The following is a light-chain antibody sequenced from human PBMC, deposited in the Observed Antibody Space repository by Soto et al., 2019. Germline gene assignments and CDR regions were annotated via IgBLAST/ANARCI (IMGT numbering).Light chain of an antibody. CDR2: GTS. CDR1: QSVSSN. V-gene: IGKV3-15*01. CDR3: QQYNNFWT. Sequence: EIVMTQSPATLSVSPGETATLSCRASQSVSSNLAWYQQQPGQAPRLLIYGTSTRATDIPARFSGSGSGTEFTLTISSLQSEDFAVYYCQQYNNFWTCGQGTKVEIK. J-gene: IGKJ1*01.